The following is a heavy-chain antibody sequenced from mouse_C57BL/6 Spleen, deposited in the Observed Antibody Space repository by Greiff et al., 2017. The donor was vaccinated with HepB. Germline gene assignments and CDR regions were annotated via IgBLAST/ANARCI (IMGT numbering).Heavy chain of an antibody. Sequence: EVQLVEPGGDLVKPGASLKFSCAASGFTFSSYGMPWVRQTPDKRLEWNGTISSVGSYTYYPDSVKGRFTISRDNAKNTLYLQMSSLKSEDTAMYYCARYDDYDWYCEVWGTGTTVTVSS. V-gene: IGHV5-6*01. CDR2: ISSVGSYT. J-gene: IGHJ1*03. CDR1: GFTFSSYG. D-gene: IGHD2-3*01. CDR3: ARYDDYDWYCEV.